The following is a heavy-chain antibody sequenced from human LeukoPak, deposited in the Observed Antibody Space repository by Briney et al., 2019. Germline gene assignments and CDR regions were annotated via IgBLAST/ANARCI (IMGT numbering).Heavy chain of an antibody. CDR1: GYSFTNHW. CDR2: IDPSDSYT. CDR3: ARHRGPTYYYYGMDV. V-gene: IGHV5-10-1*01. Sequence: GESLKISCKASGYSFTNHWIGWVRQMPGKGLEWMGRIDPSDSYTNYSPSFQGHVTISADKSISTAYLQWSSLKASDTAMYYCARHRGPTYYYYGMDVWGQGTTVTVSS. J-gene: IGHJ6*02.